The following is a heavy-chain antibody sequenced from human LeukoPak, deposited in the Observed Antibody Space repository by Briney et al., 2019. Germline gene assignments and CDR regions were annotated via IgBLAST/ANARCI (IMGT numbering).Heavy chain of an antibody. CDR2: IYYTGST. CDR3: ARDKIVRAAHDAFDI. V-gene: IGHV4-39*07. Sequence: SETLSLTCTVSGGSITSSTYYWGWIRQPPGKGLEWIGSIYYTGSTYYNPSLKSRVTISIDTSKNQFSLNLASVTAADTAVYFCARDKIVRAAHDAFDIWGQGTMVTVSS. J-gene: IGHJ3*02. CDR1: GGSITSSTYY. D-gene: IGHD3-10*01.